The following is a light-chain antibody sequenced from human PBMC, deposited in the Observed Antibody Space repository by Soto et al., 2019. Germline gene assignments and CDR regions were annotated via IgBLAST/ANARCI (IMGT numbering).Light chain of an antibody. J-gene: IGLJ1*01. Sequence: QSALTQPASVSGSPGQSITISCTGTSSDVGGYNYVSWYQQHPGKAPKLMIYDVSNRPSGVSNRFSGSKSGNTASLTISGLHAEDGADYYCSSYTSSSTLYVFGTGTKVTVL. CDR1: SSDVGGYNY. CDR3: SSYTSSSTLYV. CDR2: DVS. V-gene: IGLV2-14*01.